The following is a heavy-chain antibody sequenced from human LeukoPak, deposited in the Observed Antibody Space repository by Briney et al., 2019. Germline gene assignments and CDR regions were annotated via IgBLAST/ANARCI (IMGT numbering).Heavy chain of an antibody. V-gene: IGHV3-30*04. CDR1: GFTFSSYA. D-gene: IGHD2-2*01. CDR2: ISYDGSNK. CDR3: ARGGQYEDAVDI. J-gene: IGHJ3*02. Sequence: GGSLRLSCAASGFTFSSYAMHWVRQAPGKGLEWGAVISYDGSNKYYADSVKGRFTISRDNSKNTLYLQMNSLRAEDTAVYYCARGGQYEDAVDIWGQGTMVTVSS.